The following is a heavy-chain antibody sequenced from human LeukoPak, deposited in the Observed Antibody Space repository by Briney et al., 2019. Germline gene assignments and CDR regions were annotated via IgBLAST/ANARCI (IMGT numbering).Heavy chain of an antibody. V-gene: IGHV1-2*02. CDR2: INPNSGGT. CDR1: GYXFTDFY. D-gene: IGHD3-10*01. Sequence: RASVKVSCKASGYXFTDFYIYWVRQAPGQGLEWMGWINPNSGGTNYAQKFQGRVTMTRDTSISTAYMELSRLRSDDTAVYYCARDHNYYGSGSYYNVDYWGQGTLVTVSS. CDR3: ARDHNYYGSGSYYNVDY. J-gene: IGHJ4*02.